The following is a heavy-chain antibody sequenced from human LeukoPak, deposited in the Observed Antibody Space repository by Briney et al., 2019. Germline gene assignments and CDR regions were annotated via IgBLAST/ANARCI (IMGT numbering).Heavy chain of an antibody. D-gene: IGHD5-18*01. CDR1: GGSVGSGSYY. J-gene: IGHJ4*02. CDR3: AREAMYSYGNNFDY. CDR2: IYYSGST. Sequence: SETLSLTCTVSGGSVGSGSYYWSWIRQPPGKGLEWIGYIYYSGSTNYNPSLKSRVTISVDTSKNQFSLKLSSVTAADTAVYHCAREAMYSYGNNFDYWGQGTLVTVSS. V-gene: IGHV4-61*01.